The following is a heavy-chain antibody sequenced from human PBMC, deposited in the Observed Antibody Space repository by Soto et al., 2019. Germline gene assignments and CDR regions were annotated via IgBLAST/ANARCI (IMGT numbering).Heavy chain of an antibody. J-gene: IGHJ4*02. D-gene: IGHD5-12*01. CDR3: ARTRNYIVATPPDY. CDR1: GFTFSNYA. CDR2: ISHDETTK. Sequence: QVQLVESGGGVVQPGQSLRLSCAASGFTFSNYAMHWVRQAPGKGLEWVAVISHDETTKYYVDSVKGRFTISRDNSKNTLYLQMDSLRVEDTALYYCARTRNYIVATPPDYLGQGTLVTVSS. V-gene: IGHV3-30-3*01.